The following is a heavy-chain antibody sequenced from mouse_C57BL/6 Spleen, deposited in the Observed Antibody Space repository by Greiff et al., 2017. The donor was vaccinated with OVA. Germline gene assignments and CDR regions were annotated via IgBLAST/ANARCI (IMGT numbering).Heavy chain of an antibody. D-gene: IGHD4-1*01. CDR3: ARCNLDVYFDY. CDR2: INPSNGGT. J-gene: IGHJ2*01. Sequence: QVQLQQPGTELVKPGASVKLSCKASGYTFTSYWMHWVKQRPGQGLEWIGNINPSNGGTNYNEKFKSKATLTVDKSSSTAYMQRSSLTSEDSAFYYCARCNLDVYFDYWGQGTTLTVSS. CDR1: GYTFTSYW. V-gene: IGHV1-53*01.